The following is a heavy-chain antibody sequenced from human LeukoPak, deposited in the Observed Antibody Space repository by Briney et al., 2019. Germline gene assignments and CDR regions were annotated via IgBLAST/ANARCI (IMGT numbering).Heavy chain of an antibody. J-gene: IGHJ3*02. Sequence: TSETLSLTCAVYGGSFSGYYWSWIRQPPGKWLKWIREINHSGSTNYNPSLKSRITISVDTSKNQFSLKLSSVTAADTAVYYCSRPDCSSTSCYSTIHGPGAFDICSIGTMVTVSS. CDR2: INHSGST. CDR3: SRPDCSSTSCYSTIHGPGAFDI. D-gene: IGHD2-2*01. CDR1: GGSFSGYY. V-gene: IGHV4-34*01.